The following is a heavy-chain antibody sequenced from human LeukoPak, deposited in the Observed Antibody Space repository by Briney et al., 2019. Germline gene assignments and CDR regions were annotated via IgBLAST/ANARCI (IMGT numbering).Heavy chain of an antibody. J-gene: IGHJ6*03. CDR3: ARRRLRYFDWLEGDYHYYYMDV. CDR1: GGSISSSSYY. V-gene: IGHV4-39*01. CDR2: MYYSGSS. Sequence: SETLSLTCNVSGGSISSSSYYWGWIRQPPGKGLEWIGSMYYSGSSYYNPSLKSRVTISVDTSKNQFSLKLSSVTAADTAVYYCARRRLRYFDWLEGDYHYYYMDVWGKGTTVTISS. D-gene: IGHD3-9*01.